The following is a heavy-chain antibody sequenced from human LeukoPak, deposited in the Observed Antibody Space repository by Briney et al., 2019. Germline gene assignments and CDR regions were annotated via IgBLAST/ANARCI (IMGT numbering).Heavy chain of an antibody. D-gene: IGHD4-17*01. Sequence: GESLKISCKGSGYSFSTYWIGWVRQMPGKGLEWMGIIYPGDSDTRYSPSFQGQVTISADKSISTAYLQWSSLKASDTAMYYCARIPKADTSVTRFFDYWGQGTLVTVSS. V-gene: IGHV5-51*01. CDR2: IYPGDSDT. CDR3: ARIPKADTSVTRFFDY. CDR1: GYSFSTYW. J-gene: IGHJ4*02.